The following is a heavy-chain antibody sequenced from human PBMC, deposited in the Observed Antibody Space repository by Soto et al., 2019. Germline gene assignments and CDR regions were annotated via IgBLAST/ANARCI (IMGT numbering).Heavy chain of an antibody. D-gene: IGHD2-15*01. J-gene: IGHJ5*02. CDR2: IYYSGST. Sequence: SETLSLTCTVSGGSISSYYLSWIRQPPGKGLEWIGYIYYSGSTNYNPSLKSRVTISVDTSKNQFSLKLSSVTAADTAVYYCARLIVVVVAANKLHWFDPWGQGTLVTVYS. CDR1: GGSISSYY. CDR3: ARLIVVVVAANKLHWFDP. V-gene: IGHV4-59*01.